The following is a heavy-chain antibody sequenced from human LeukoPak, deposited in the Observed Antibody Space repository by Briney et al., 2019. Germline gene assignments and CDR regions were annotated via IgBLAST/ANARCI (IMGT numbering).Heavy chain of an antibody. Sequence: ASVKVSCKASGYTFTGYYMHWVRQAPGQGLEWMGWINPNSGGTNYAQKFQGRVTMTRDTDISTAYMELSRLRSDDTAVYYCARGFDYDSSGYYDAFDIWGQGTMVTVSS. CDR3: ARGFDYDSSGYYDAFDI. CDR1: GYTFTGYY. D-gene: IGHD3-22*01. V-gene: IGHV1-2*02. CDR2: INPNSGGT. J-gene: IGHJ3*02.